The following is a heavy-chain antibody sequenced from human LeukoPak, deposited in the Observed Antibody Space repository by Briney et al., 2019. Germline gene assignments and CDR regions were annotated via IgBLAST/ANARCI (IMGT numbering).Heavy chain of an antibody. CDR2: IIPIFGTA. V-gene: IGHV1-69*13. D-gene: IGHD1-26*01. J-gene: IGHJ3*02. CDR3: ADRGSYSTRDAFDI. CDR1: GGTFSSYA. Sequence: ASVKVSCKASGGTFSSYAISWVRQAPGQGLEWMGGIIPIFGTANYAQKFQGRVTITADESTSTAYMELSSLRSEDTAVYYCADRGSYSTRDAFDIWGQGTMVTVSS.